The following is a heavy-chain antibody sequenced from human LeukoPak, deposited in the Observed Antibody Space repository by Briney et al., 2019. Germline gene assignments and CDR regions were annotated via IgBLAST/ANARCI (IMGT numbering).Heavy chain of an antibody. D-gene: IGHD6-13*01. J-gene: IGHJ6*03. CDR3: ARDLSAPAGSWFKRGYYYYMDV. Sequence: GASVKVSCKASGGTFSSYAISWVRQAPGQGLEWMGGIIPIFGTANYAQKFQGRVTITADKSTSTAYMELSSLRSEDTAVYYCARDLSAPAGSWFKRGYYYYMDVWGKGTTVTVSS. V-gene: IGHV1-69*06. CDR1: GGTFSSYA. CDR2: IIPIFGTA.